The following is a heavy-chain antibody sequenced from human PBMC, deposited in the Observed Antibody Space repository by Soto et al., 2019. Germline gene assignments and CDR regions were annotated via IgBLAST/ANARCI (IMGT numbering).Heavy chain of an antibody. CDR2: ISNDGSNK. V-gene: IGHV3-30-3*01. CDR1: GFTFSSYA. D-gene: IGHD6-19*01. CDR3: ARSIAVADLDY. J-gene: IGHJ4*02. Sequence: QVQLVESGGGVVQPGRSLRLSCAASGFTFSSYAMHWVRQAPGKGLEWVAVISNDGSNKYYADSVKGRFTISRDNSKNTLYLQMNSLRAEDTAVYYCARSIAVADLDYWGQGTLVTVSS.